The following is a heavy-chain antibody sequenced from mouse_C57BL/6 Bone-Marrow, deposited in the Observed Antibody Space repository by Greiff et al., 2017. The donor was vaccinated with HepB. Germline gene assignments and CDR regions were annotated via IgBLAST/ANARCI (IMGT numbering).Heavy chain of an antibody. V-gene: IGHV1-81*01. Sequence: QVQLKQSGAELARPGASVKLSCKASGYTFTSYGISWVKQRTGQGLEWIGEIYPRSGHTYYNEKFKGKATLTADKSSSTAYMELRSLTSEDSAVYFCARSYSNYVDFDVWGTGTTVTVSS. CDR3: ARSYSNYVDFDV. D-gene: IGHD2-5*01. J-gene: IGHJ1*03. CDR1: GYTFTSYG. CDR2: IYPRSGHT.